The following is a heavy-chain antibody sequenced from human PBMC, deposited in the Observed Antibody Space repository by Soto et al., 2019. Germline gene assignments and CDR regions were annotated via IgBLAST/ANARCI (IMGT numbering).Heavy chain of an antibody. CDR3: AKGRVVVVPGPIGDGFDR. Sequence: PWGSLRLSCAASGFTFSSYAMSWFRQAPGKGLEWVSAISGSGGSTHYADSVKGRFTISRDNSKNTLYLQMNSLRAEDTAVYYSAKGRVVVVPGPIGDGFDRWGQGNLVNV. CDR1: GFTFSSYA. V-gene: IGHV3-23*01. CDR2: ISGSGGST. J-gene: IGHJ5*02. D-gene: IGHD2-2*01.